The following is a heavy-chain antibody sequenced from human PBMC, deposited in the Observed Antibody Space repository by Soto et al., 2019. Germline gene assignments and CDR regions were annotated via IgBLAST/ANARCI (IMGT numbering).Heavy chain of an antibody. J-gene: IGHJ4*02. Sequence: LRLSGAASGFTFSSYAMSWVRQAPGKGLEWVSAISGSGGSTYYADSVKGRFTISRDNSKNTLYLQMNSLRAEDTAVYYCAKDPRYCSGGSCYYYWGQGTLVTVSS. V-gene: IGHV3-23*01. CDR3: AKDPRYCSGGSCYYY. CDR1: GFTFSSYA. CDR2: ISGSGGST. D-gene: IGHD2-15*01.